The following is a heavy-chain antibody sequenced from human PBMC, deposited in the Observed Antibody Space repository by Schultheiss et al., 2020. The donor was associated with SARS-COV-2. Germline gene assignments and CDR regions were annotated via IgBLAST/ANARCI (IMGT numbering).Heavy chain of an antibody. CDR2: ISSSGSTI. V-gene: IGHV3-11*01. D-gene: IGHD3-22*01. CDR3: TTEASSGYYPYWYFDL. J-gene: IGHJ2*01. CDR1: GFTFSDYY. Sequence: GGSLRLSCAASGFTFSDYYMSWIRQAPGKGLEWVSYISSSGSTIYYADSVKGRFTISRDNAKNSLYLQMNSLRAEDTAVYYCTTEASSGYYPYWYFDLWGRGTLVTVSS.